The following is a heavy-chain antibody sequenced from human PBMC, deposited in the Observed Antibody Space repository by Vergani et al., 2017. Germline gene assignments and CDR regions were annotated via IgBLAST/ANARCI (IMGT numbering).Heavy chain of an antibody. J-gene: IGHJ4*02. CDR1: GSSISSNYY. CDR2: VFLRGST. Sequence: QVQLQESGPGLVKPSETLSLTCTVSGSSISSNYYWGWIRQPPGKGLEWIGSVFLRGSTYYNPSLKSRVTISVDTSKSQFSLKLNSVTVADTAVYYCARSRPYCTSGSCPAIWGQGTLVTVSS. D-gene: IGHD2-15*01. V-gene: IGHV4-38-2*02. CDR3: ARSRPYCTSGSCPAI.